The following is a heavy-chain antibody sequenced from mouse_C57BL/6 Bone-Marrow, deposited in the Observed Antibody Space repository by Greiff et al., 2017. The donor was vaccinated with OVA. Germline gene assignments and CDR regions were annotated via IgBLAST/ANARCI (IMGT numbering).Heavy chain of an antibody. J-gene: IGHJ2*01. V-gene: IGHV1-9*01. CDR3: ARERDSPYLDY. CDR2: FLPGSGGT. D-gene: IGHD6-1*01. CDR1: GYTFTAYR. Sequence: QVQLQQSGAELMKPGASVKLSCKATGYTFTAYRIEWVKQRPGHGLEWIGEFLPGSGGTNYNEKFKGKATFTADTSSNTAYMQLSSLTTDDSAIYYCARERDSPYLDYWGQGTTLTVSS.